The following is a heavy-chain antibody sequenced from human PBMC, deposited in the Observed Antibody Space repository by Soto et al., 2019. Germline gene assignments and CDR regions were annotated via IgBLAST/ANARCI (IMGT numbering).Heavy chain of an antibody. D-gene: IGHD3-22*01. CDR2: IYYSGST. CDR3: ARERGSTMIHPGYFDY. J-gene: IGHJ4*02. V-gene: IGHV4-30-4*08. Sequence: SETLSLTCTVSGGSISSGGYYWSWIRQHPGKGLEWIGYIYYSGSTYYNPSLKSRVTISVDTSKNQFSLKLSSVTAADTAVYYCARERGSTMIHPGYFDYWGQGTLVTVSS. CDR1: GGSISSGGYY.